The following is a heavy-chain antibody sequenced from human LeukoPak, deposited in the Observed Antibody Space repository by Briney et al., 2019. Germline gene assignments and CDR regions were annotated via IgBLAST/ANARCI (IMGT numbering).Heavy chain of an antibody. CDR3: ARFQYYDILTGYYGAFAI. Sequence: GASVKVSCKASGYTFTSYGISWVRQAPGQGLEWMGWISAYNGNTNYAQKLQGRVTMTTDTSTSTAYMELRSLRSDDTAVYYCARFQYYDILTGYYGAFAIWGQGTMVTVSS. CDR2: ISAYNGNT. V-gene: IGHV1-18*01. D-gene: IGHD3-9*01. J-gene: IGHJ3*02. CDR1: GYTFTSYG.